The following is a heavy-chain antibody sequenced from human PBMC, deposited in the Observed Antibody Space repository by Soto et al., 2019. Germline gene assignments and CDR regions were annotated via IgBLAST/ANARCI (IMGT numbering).Heavy chain of an antibody. J-gene: IGHJ4*02. V-gene: IGHV1-46*01. D-gene: IGHD1-26*01. Sequence: QVQLVQSGAEAKRPGASVKLSCKASGYTFTTYYMHWVRQAPGQGPEWMGLINPGAGTTTYAQKFQGRVTMARDTSSTTIYMELRSLRSDDTAVYYCARENSGRYVFDHWGQGALITVSS. CDR2: INPGAGTT. CDR1: GYTFTTYY. CDR3: ARENSGRYVFDH.